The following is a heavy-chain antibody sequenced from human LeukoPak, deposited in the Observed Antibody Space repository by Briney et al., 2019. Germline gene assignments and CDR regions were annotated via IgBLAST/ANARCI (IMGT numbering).Heavy chain of an antibody. CDR1: GFTFSHYG. CDR2: IRDDEATK. Sequence: SGGSLRLSCAASGFTFSHYGVHWVRQAPGEGLEWVAFIRDDEATKYYSDSVEGRFTISRDNSENTLYLQMNSLRAEDTAVYYCAKSGTTYCSDSGCYLDVWGRGTLVTVSS. J-gene: IGHJ3*01. V-gene: IGHV3-30*02. D-gene: IGHD2-2*01. CDR3: AKSGTTYCSDSGCYLDV.